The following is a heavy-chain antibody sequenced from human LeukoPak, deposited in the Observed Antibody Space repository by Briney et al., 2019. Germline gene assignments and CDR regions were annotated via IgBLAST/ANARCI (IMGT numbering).Heavy chain of an antibody. J-gene: IGHJ4*02. D-gene: IGHD3-22*01. CDR3: ARSYDTSCYYYYFDY. Sequence: PSETLSLTCTVSGGSISGRYWSWIRQSPGKGLEWIGYIYYRGNTNYNPSLKSRVTISVDTSKNQFSLRLTPVTAADTAVYYCARSYDTSCYYYYFDYWGQGTLVTVSS. CDR1: GGSISGRY. V-gene: IGHV4-59*11. CDR2: IYYRGNT.